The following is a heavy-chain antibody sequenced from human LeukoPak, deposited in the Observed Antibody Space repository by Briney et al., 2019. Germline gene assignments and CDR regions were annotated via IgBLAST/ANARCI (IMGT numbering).Heavy chain of an antibody. CDR3: GRQTTTAFNRFDP. V-gene: IGHV4-59*08. D-gene: IGHD1-7*01. CDR2: ISYTGST. J-gene: IGHJ5*02. CDR1: GGSISSYY. Sequence: SETLSLTCTVSGGSISSYYWGWIRQPPGKGLEWVGSISYTGSTNYNPSLKSRVTISVDRSKNQMSLKLISVTAADTAVYYCGRQTTTAFNRFDPWGQGTLVTVSS.